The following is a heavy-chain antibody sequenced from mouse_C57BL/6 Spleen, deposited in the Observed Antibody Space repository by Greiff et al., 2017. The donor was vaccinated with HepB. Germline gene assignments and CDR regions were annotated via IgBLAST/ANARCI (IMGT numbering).Heavy chain of an antibody. V-gene: IGHV7-3*01. Sequence: EVKLMESGGGLVQPGGSLSLSCAASGFTFTDYYMSWVRQPPGKALEWLGFIRNKANGYTTEYSASVKGRFTISRDNSQSILYLQMNALRAEDSATYYCARYNGDYDGGDYWGQGTTLTVSS. CDR1: GFTFTDYY. D-gene: IGHD2-4*01. J-gene: IGHJ2*01. CDR3: ARYNGDYDGGDY. CDR2: IRNKANGYTT.